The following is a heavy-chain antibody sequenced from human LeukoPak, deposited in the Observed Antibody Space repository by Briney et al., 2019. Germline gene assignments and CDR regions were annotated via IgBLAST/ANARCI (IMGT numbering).Heavy chain of an antibody. CDR2: IYYSGST. Sequence: PSETLSLTCTVSGGSISSGGYYWSWIRQHPGKGLEWIGYIYYSGSTYYNPSLKSRVTISVDTSKNQFSLKLSSVTAADTAVYYCAGAMVRGVIDYWGQGTLVTVSS. CDR1: GGSISSGGYY. V-gene: IGHV4-31*03. CDR3: AGAMVRGVIDY. D-gene: IGHD3-10*01. J-gene: IGHJ4*02.